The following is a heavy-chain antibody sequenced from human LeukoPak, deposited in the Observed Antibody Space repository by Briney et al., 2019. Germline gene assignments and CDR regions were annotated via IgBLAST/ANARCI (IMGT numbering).Heavy chain of an antibody. V-gene: IGHV4-34*01. Sequence: SETLSLTCGVSGGSFSGYYWSWIRQPPGKGLEWIGEINDSGSTKYNPSLKSRVTISIDTSKNQFTLKLNSVTAADTAVYYCAKHRGAAGWRSFDIWGQGTMVTVSS. J-gene: IGHJ3*02. CDR1: GGSFSGYY. D-gene: IGHD6-13*01. CDR2: INDSGST. CDR3: AKHRGAAGWRSFDI.